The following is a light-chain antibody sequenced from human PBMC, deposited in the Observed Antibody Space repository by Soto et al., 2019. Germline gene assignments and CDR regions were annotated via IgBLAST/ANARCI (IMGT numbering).Light chain of an antibody. Sequence: DIQITQSHSTLSGSVGDRVTITCRASQGISSYLAWYQQKPGKAPKLLIYAASTLQSGVPSRFSGSGSGTEFTLTISSLQPEDFATYYCQQLNSYPLFGPGTMVDIK. CDR1: QGISSY. J-gene: IGKJ3*01. CDR3: QQLNSYPL. V-gene: IGKV1-9*01. CDR2: AAS.